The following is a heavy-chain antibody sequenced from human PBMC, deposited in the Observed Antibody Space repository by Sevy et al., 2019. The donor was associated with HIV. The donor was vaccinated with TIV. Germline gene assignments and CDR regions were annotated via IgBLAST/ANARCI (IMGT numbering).Heavy chain of an antibody. Sequence: GGSLRLSCAASGFTFSSYAMHWVRQAPGKGLEWVAVISYDGSNKYYADSVKGRFTISRDNSKNTLYLQMNSLRAEDTTVYYCARPLGSGDWLLHHPDAFDIWGQGTMVTVSS. V-gene: IGHV3-30-3*01. CDR2: ISYDGSNK. J-gene: IGHJ3*02. D-gene: IGHD3-9*01. CDR1: GFTFSSYA. CDR3: ARPLGSGDWLLHHPDAFDI.